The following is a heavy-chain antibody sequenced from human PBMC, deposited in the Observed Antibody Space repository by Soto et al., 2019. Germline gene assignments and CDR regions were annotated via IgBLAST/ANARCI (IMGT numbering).Heavy chain of an antibody. CDR2: INAGNGNT. CDR1: GYTFTSYA. J-gene: IGHJ4*02. D-gene: IGHD6-13*01. CDR3: ASGSFSRYSSSWSQKNFDY. Sequence: ASVKVSCKASGYTFTSYAMHWVRQAPGQRLEWMGWINAGNGNTKYSQKFQGRVTITRDTSASTAYMELSSLRSENTAVYYCASGSFSRYSSSWSQKNFDYWGQGTLVTVSS. V-gene: IGHV1-3*01.